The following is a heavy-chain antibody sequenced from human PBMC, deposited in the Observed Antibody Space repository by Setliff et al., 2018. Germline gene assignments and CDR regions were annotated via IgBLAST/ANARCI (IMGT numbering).Heavy chain of an antibody. D-gene: IGHD3-10*01. V-gene: IGHV4-59*12. CDR3: ARERGFAGYYGSWTHQSFDL. Sequence: SETLSLTCTVSGASISSYYWSWIRQPPGKGLEWIGYIYYGGTTNYNPSLKSRVSISLDTSKSQFSLRLSSLTAADTAVYYCARERGFAGYYGSWTHQSFDLWGQGSLVTVSS. CDR2: IYYGGTT. CDR1: GASISSYY. J-gene: IGHJ5*02.